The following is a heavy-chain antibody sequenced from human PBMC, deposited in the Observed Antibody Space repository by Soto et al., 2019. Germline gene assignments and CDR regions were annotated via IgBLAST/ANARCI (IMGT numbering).Heavy chain of an antibody. CDR2: FDPEDGET. V-gene: IGHV1-24*01. CDR3: ATVPAHPGRYSGSYYI. CDR1: LYTHPQSS. J-gene: IGHJ4*02. D-gene: IGHD1-26*01. Sequence: XSVQDSCTVSLYTHPQSSMHSLRQAPGKGLEWMGGFDPEDGETIYAQKFQGRVTMTEDTSTDTAYMELSSLRSEHTAVYYCATVPAHPGRYSGSYYIWGQGTLVTVSS.